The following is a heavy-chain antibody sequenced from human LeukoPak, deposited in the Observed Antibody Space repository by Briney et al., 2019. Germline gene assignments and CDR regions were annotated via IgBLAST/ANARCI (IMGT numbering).Heavy chain of an antibody. CDR1: GGSVSSGSYY. CDR3: ARVMAVRGVTFDY. D-gene: IGHD3-10*01. V-gene: IGHV4-61*01. Sequence: SQTLSLTRAVSGGSVSSGSYYWSWIRQPPGKGLEWIGYIYYSGSTNYNPSLKSRVTISVDTSKNQFSLKLSSVTAADTAVYYCARVMAVRGVTFDYWGQGTLVTVSS. J-gene: IGHJ4*02. CDR2: IYYSGST.